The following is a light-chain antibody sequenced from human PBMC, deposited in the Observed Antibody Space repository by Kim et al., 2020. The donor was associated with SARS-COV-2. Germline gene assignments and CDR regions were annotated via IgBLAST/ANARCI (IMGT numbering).Light chain of an antibody. J-gene: IGKJ2*01. CDR1: QDISNY. CDR2: DAS. Sequence: DIQMTQSPSSLSASVGDRVTITCQASQDISNYLNWYQQKPGKAPKLLIYDASNLETGVPSRFSGSGSGTDFTFTISSLQPEDIATYYCKQYDNLPPYTFGQGTKLEI. V-gene: IGKV1-33*01. CDR3: KQYDNLPPYT.